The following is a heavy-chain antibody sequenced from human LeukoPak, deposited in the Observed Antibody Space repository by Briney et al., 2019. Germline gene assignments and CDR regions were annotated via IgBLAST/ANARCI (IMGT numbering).Heavy chain of an antibody. CDR1: GGSISSYY. CDR2: IYYSGST. D-gene: IGHD6-13*01. Sequence: SETLSLTCTVSGGSISSYYWSWIRQPPGKGLEWIGYIYYSGSTNYNPSLKSRVTISVDTSKNQFSLKLSSVTAADTAVYYCARDLSEYSSTWYGWLDPWGRGTLVTVTS. V-gene: IGHV4-59*01. J-gene: IGHJ5*02. CDR3: ARDLSEYSSTWYGWLDP.